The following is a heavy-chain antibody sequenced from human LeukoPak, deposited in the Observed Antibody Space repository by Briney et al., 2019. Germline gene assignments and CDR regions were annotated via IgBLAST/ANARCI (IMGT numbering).Heavy chain of an antibody. Sequence: GSLRLSCAASGFTFSNHAMSWIRQPPGKGLEWIGEINHSGSTNYNPSLKSRVTISVDTSKNQFSLKLSSVTAADTAVYYCARWGRWWLQLPLYYYYGMDVWGQGTTVTVSS. CDR1: GFTFSNHA. V-gene: IGHV4-34*01. J-gene: IGHJ6*02. D-gene: IGHD5-24*01. CDR3: ARWGRWWLQLPLYYYYGMDV. CDR2: INHSGST.